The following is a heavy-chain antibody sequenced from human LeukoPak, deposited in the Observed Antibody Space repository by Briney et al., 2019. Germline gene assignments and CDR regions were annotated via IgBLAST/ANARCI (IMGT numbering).Heavy chain of an antibody. Sequence: SETLSLTCTVSGGSISSYYWSWIRQPPGKGLEWIGYIYYSGSTNYNPSLKSRVTISVDTSKNQFSLKLSSVTAADTAVYYCARESRYSSSWYGNFVDYWGQGTLVTVSS. CDR2: IYYSGST. J-gene: IGHJ4*02. D-gene: IGHD6-13*01. CDR3: ARESRYSSSWYGNFVDY. CDR1: GGSISSYY. V-gene: IGHV4-59*12.